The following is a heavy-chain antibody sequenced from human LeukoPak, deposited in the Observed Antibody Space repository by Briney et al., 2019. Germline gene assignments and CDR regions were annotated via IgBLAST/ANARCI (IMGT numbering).Heavy chain of an antibody. D-gene: IGHD1-7*01. V-gene: IGHV3-30-3*01. CDR2: ISYDGSNK. Sequence: GGSLRLSCAASGFTFSSYAMSWVRQAPGKGLEWVAVISYDGSNKYYADSVKGRFTISRDNSKNTLYLQMNSLRAEDTAVYYCARGNPGTGWGQGTLVTVSS. J-gene: IGHJ4*02. CDR3: ARGNPGTG. CDR1: GFTFSSYA.